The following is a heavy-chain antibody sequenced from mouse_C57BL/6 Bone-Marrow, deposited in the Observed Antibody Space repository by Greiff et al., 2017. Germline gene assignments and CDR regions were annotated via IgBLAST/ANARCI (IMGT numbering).Heavy chain of an antibody. D-gene: IGHD2-4*01. V-gene: IGHV1-82*01. J-gene: IGHJ2*01. CDR1: GYAFSSSW. Sequence: QVQLKESGPELVKPGASVKISCKASGYAFSSSWMNWVKQRPGKGLEWIGRIYPGDGDTNYNGKFKGKATLTADKSSSTAYMQLSSLTSEDSAVYFCARGLRAYFDYWGQGTTLTVSS. CDR3: ARGLRAYFDY. CDR2: IYPGDGDT.